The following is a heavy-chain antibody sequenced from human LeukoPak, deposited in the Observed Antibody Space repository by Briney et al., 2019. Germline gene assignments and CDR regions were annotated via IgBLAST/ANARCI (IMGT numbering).Heavy chain of an antibody. V-gene: IGHV4-39*02. J-gene: IGHJ5*02. D-gene: IGHD7-27*01. CDR1: GGSISSSDYY. Sequence: SETLSLTCTVSGGSISSSDYYWGWIRQPPGKGLDWIGSIYYSGSTYYNPSLKSRVTISVDTSKNQFSLKLSSVTDADTAVYYCARDGPNWGRDFDHWGQGTLVIVSS. CDR3: ARDGPNWGRDFDH. CDR2: IYYSGST.